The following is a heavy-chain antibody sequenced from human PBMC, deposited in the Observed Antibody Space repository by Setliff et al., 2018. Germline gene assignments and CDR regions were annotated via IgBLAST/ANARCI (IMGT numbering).Heavy chain of an antibody. CDR3: ARVDSGFDY. Sequence: LSLTCTVSGGSISSGSYYWSWIRQPAGKGLEWIGHIYTSGSTNYDPSLKSRVTISVDTSKNQFSLKLSSVTAADTAVYYCARVDSGFDYWGQGTLVTVSS. V-gene: IGHV4-61*09. D-gene: IGHD6-19*01. CDR1: GGSISSGSYY. CDR2: IYTSGST. J-gene: IGHJ4*02.